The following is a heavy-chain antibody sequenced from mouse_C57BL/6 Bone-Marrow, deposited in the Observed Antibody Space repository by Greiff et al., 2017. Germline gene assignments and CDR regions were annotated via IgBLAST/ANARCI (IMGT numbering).Heavy chain of an antibody. J-gene: IGHJ4*01. CDR2: IYPRSGNT. Sequence: VKLMESGAELARPGASVKLSCKASGYTFTSYGISWVKQRTGQGLEWIGEIYPRSGNTYYNEKFKGKATLTADKSSSTAYMELRSLTSEDSAVYFCARSGSGPYYAMDYWGQGTSVTVSS. D-gene: IGHD3-1*01. V-gene: IGHV1-81*01. CDR3: ARSGSGPYYAMDY. CDR1: GYTFTSYG.